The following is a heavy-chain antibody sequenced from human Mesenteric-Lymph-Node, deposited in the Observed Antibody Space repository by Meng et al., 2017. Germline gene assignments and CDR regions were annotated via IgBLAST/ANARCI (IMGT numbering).Heavy chain of an antibody. CDR1: GGSFSGYY. D-gene: IGHD3-22*01. Sequence: QVQLPQWGAGLLKPSETLSLTCAVYGGSFSGYYWSWIRQPPGKGLEWIGEINHSGNTNYNPSLKSRVTISVDTSKNQFSLKLSSVTAADTAVYYCARGPVDTSDYYYVIWGQGTLVTVSS. CDR3: ARGPVDTSDYYYVI. CDR2: INHSGNT. V-gene: IGHV4-34*01. J-gene: IGHJ4*02.